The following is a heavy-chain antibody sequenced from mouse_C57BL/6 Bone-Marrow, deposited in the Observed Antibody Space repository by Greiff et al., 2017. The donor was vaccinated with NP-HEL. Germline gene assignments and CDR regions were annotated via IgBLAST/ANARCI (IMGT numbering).Heavy chain of an antibody. D-gene: IGHD1-1*01. CDR1: GFTFSDYY. V-gene: IGHV5-16*01. Sequence: EVMLVESEGGLVQPGSSMKLSCTASGFTFSDYYMAWVRQVPEKGLEWVANINYDGSSTYYLDSLKSRFIISRDNAKNILYLQMSSLKSEDTATYYCAREYYGSSDLPWYFDVWGTGTTVTVSS. CDR3: AREYYGSSDLPWYFDV. J-gene: IGHJ1*03. CDR2: INYDGSST.